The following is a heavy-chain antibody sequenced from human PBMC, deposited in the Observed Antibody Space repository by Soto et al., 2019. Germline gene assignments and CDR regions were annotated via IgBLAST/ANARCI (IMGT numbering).Heavy chain of an antibody. J-gene: IGHJ5*02. CDR1: GYTFTDYY. Sequence: ASVKVSCKASGYTFTDYYMHWVRQVPGQGLEWMGWINPDSGGTNYAQKFQGRVTMTRDTSISTAYMELSRLRSDDTAVYYCAKKRLQRYWFDPSPQGTLVTVSS. CDR3: AKKRLQRYWFDP. V-gene: IGHV1-2*02. CDR2: INPDSGGT.